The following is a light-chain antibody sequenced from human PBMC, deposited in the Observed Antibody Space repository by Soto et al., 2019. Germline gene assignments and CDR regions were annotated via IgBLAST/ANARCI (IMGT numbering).Light chain of an antibody. CDR1: QTVLYNSNTKNY. J-gene: IGKJ1*01. CDR3: LQYIDIPRT. CDR2: WAS. Sequence: DIVMSQSPDSLAVALGERATINCKSSQTVLYNSNTKNYLGWYQQTPGQPPKLLIYWASTRESGVPDRFSGSGSGTDFTRTIGTLQAEDVAVYYWLQYIDIPRTFGQGTKVDIK. V-gene: IGKV4-1*01.